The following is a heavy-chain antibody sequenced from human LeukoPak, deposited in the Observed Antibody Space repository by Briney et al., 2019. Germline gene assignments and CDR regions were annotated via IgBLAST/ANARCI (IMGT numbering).Heavy chain of an antibody. D-gene: IGHD2/OR15-2a*01. CDR1: GFTFSSYD. V-gene: IGHV3-13*04. Sequence: GGSLRLPCAASGFTFSSYDMHWVRQATGKGLEWVSGVGIAGDTYYPGSVKGRFTISRENARNSLYLQMNSLRAGDTAVYYCAREGNSARYYFDYWGQGILVTVSS. CDR3: AREGNSARYYFDY. CDR2: VGIAGDT. J-gene: IGHJ4*02.